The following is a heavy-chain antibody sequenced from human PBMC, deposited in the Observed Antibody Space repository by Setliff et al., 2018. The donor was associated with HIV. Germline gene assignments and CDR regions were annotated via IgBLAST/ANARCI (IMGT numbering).Heavy chain of an antibody. Sequence: SETLSLTCTVSGGSFSDYYWTWIRQPPGKGLEWIGEINDRGNTNYMPSLRSRVTISVDTSKNQFSLRLTSVTAADSAIYYCARGRHIEATIPLDHWGQGTLVTVS. CDR3: ARGRHIEATIPLDH. CDR1: GGSFSDYY. CDR2: INDRGNT. V-gene: IGHV4-34*01. D-gene: IGHD5-12*01. J-gene: IGHJ4*02.